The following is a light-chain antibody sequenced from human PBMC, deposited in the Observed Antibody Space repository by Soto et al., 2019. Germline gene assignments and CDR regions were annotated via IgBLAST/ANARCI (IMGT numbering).Light chain of an antibody. CDR3: QQYNNWRGP. CDR1: QSVSSN. V-gene: IGKV3-15*01. J-gene: IGKJ1*01. Sequence: EIVMTQSPATLSVSPGERATLSCRASQSVSSNLAWYQQKPGQAPRLLIYGASTRATDIPARFSGSGSGTECTLTINSLQSEDFAVYYCQQYNNWRGPFGQGTKVEIK. CDR2: GAS.